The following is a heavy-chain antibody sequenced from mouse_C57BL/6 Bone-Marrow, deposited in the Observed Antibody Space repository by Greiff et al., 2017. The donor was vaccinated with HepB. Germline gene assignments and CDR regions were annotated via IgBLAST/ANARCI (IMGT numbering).Heavy chain of an antibody. Sequence: EVKLMESGGGLVQPKGSLKLSCAASGFSFNTYAINWVRQAPGKGLEWVARIRSKSNNYATYYADSVKDRFTISRDDSESMLYLQMNNLKTEDTAMYYCVYSKFAYWGQGTLVTVSA. CDR1: GFSFNTYA. V-gene: IGHV10-1*01. CDR3: VYSKFAY. CDR2: IRSKSNNYAT. J-gene: IGHJ3*01. D-gene: IGHD2-5*01.